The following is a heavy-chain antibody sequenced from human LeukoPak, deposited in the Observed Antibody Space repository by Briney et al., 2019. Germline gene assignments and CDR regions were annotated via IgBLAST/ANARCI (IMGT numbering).Heavy chain of an antibody. CDR1: GGTFSSYA. CDR2: IIPILGIA. V-gene: IGHV1-69*04. Sequence: ASVKVSCKASGGTFSSYAISWVRQAPGQGLEWMGRIIPILGIADYAQKFQGRVTITADKSTSTAYMELSSLRSEDTAVYYCARGDVDTAMVSDRNPYYYYGMDVWGQGTTVTVSS. CDR3: ARGDVDTAMVSDRNPYYYYGMDV. D-gene: IGHD5-18*01. J-gene: IGHJ6*02.